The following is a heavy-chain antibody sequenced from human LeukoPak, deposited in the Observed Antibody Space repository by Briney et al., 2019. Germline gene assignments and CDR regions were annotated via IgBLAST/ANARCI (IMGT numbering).Heavy chain of an antibody. CDR3: ARDAGNYYGSGSPFHAFDI. CDR2: IYYSGST. J-gene: IGHJ3*02. CDR1: GGSISSYY. Sequence: SETLSLTCTVSGGSISSYYWSWIRQPPGKGLEWIGCIYYSGSTNYNPSLKSRVTISVDTSKNQFSLKLSSVTAADTAVYYCARDAGNYYGSGSPFHAFDIWGQGTMVTVSS. D-gene: IGHD3-10*01. V-gene: IGHV4-59*01.